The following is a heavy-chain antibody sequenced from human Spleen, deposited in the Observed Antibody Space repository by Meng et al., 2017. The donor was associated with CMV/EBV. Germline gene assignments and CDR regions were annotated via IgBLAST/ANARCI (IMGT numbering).Heavy chain of an antibody. J-gene: IGHJ5*02. Sequence: SETLSLTCTVSGGSISSSSYYWGWIRQPPGKGLEWIGSIYYSGSTYYNPSLKSRVTISVDTYKNQFSLKLISVTAADTAVYYCARMGNYYDSSGYYWDWFDPWGQGTLVTVSS. CDR3: ARMGNYYDSSGYYWDWFDP. CDR2: IYYSGST. D-gene: IGHD3-22*01. CDR1: GGSISSSSYY. V-gene: IGHV4-39*07.